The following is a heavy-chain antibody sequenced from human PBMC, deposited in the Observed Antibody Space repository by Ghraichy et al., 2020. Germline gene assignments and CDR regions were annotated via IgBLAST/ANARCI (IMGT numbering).Heavy chain of an antibody. CDR1: GYNFISYW. CDR2: IYPGGSGASDI. V-gene: IGHV5-51*01. Sequence: GESLNISCKGSGYNFISYWIGWERQMPGKGLEWMGVIYPGGSGASDITYSPSFEGQVTISADKSISTAYLQWRSLKASDTAIYYCARRGGGSGNYYPLWVDVWGQGTTVTVSS. CDR3: ARRGGGSGNYYPLWVDV. D-gene: IGHD3-10*01. J-gene: IGHJ6*02.